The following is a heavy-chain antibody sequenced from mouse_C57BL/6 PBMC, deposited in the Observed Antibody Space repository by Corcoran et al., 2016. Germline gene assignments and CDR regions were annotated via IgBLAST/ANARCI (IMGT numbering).Heavy chain of an antibody. CDR3: AREESNDYARDY. Sequence: VQLQQSGPELVKPAASVKISCKASRYTFTDYYINWVKQRPGQGLEWITRIYPGSGNTYYNEKFKGKATLTAEKSSSTAYMQLSSLTSEDSAFYFCAREESNDYARDYWGQGTSVTVSS. CDR1: RYTFTDYY. V-gene: IGHV1-76*01. CDR2: IYPGSGNT. D-gene: IGHD2-5*01. J-gene: IGHJ4*01.